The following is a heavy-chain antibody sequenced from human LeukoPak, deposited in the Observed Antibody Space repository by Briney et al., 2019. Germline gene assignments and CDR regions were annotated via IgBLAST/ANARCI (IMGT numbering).Heavy chain of an antibody. CDR3: TRDVTSYGHFDS. V-gene: IGHV3-30-3*01. J-gene: IGHJ4*02. D-gene: IGHD3-16*01. CDR1: GFTFSSHA. CDR2: MSYDGSNK. Sequence: GGSLRLSCAASGFTFSSHAMHWVRQAPGKGLEWVAVMSYDGSNKYYADSVKGRLTVSRDNAKNSLYLQMDSLRAEDTAVYYCTRDVTSYGHFDSWGQGTLVTVAS.